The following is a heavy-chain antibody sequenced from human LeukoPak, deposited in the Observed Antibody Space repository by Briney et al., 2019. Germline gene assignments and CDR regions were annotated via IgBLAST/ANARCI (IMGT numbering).Heavy chain of an antibody. J-gene: IGHJ3*02. CDR1: GFSFTSYN. Sequence: GGSLRLSCAASGFSFTSYNFHWVRQAPGKGLQWLGFISYDGNIKYEDSVKGRFTISRDNSKNTLYLQMHSLRAEDSGIYYCVKDVLFAVGDAVDIWGQGTMVAVS. D-gene: IGHD3-10*02. CDR3: VKDVLFAVGDAVDI. V-gene: IGHV3-30*18. CDR2: ISYDGNIK.